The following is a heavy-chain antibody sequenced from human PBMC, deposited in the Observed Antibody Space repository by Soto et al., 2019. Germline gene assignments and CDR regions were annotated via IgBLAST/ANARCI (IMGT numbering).Heavy chain of an antibody. J-gene: IGHJ4*02. D-gene: IGHD5-12*01. CDR2: IYYSGST. Sequence: SETLSLTCTVSGGSISSYYWSWIRQPPGKGLEWIGYIYYSGSTNYNPSLKSRVTISVDTSKNQFSLKLSSVTAADTAVYYCARHEDRGYASYFDYWGQGTLVTVSS. CDR3: ARHEDRGYASYFDY. CDR1: GGSISSYY. V-gene: IGHV4-59*08.